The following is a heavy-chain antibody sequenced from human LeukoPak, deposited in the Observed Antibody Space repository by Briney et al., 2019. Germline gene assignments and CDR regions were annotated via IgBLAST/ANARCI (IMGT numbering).Heavy chain of an antibody. CDR2: INHRTGDT. D-gene: IGHD3-10*01. Sequence: ASVKVSCKGSGYSLIVYYIHWVRQAPGQGLEWMGWINHRTGDTNYAPQFQGRLTMARDTSISTVFMELSRLTSDDTAVYFCARDWELRYSQGGLDNWGQGTLVTVSS. CDR1: GYSLIVYY. CDR3: ARDWELRYSQGGLDN. V-gene: IGHV1-2*02. J-gene: IGHJ4*02.